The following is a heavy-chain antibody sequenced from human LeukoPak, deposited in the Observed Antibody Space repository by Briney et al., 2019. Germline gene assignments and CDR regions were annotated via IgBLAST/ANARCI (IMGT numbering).Heavy chain of an antibody. CDR3: AREHNYYDSSGYYEAFDI. D-gene: IGHD3-22*01. CDR2: IYSGGSA. CDR1: GFTVSWNY. Sequence: PGGSLRLSCVASGFTVSWNYMSWVRQAPGKGLEWVSVIYSGGSAYYADSVKGRFTISRDNSKNTLYLQMNSLRAEDTAVYYCAREHNYYDSSGYYEAFDIWGQGTMVAVSS. J-gene: IGHJ3*02. V-gene: IGHV3-66*01.